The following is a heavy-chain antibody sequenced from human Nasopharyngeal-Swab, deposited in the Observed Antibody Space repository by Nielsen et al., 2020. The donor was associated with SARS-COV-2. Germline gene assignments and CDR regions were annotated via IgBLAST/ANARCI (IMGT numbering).Heavy chain of an antibody. D-gene: IGHD4-23*01. CDR2: ISYDGSNK. CDR1: GFTFSSYA. CDR3: ARDYGGKKRDAFDI. V-gene: IGHV3-30*04. Sequence: GESLKISCAASGFTFSSYAMHWVRQAPGKGLEWVAVISYDGSNKYYADSVKGRFTISRDNSKNTLYLQMNSLRAEDTAVYCCARDYGGKKRDAFDIWGQGTMVTVSS. J-gene: IGHJ3*02.